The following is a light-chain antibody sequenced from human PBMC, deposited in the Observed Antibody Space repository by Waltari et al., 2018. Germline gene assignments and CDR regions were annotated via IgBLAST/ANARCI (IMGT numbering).Light chain of an antibody. CDR2: DAV. Sequence: SALPQPASVSGPPGQSITIPCTWTRRYFSLFDYVLWYQHRPGKAPRLIIYDAVKRPSGVSNRFSGSMSGYTASLTISGLQAEDEADYYCCSYTSSDTYVFGSGTTVTVL. CDR1: RRYFSLFDY. J-gene: IGLJ1*01. CDR3: CSYTSSDTYV. V-gene: IGLV2-14*03.